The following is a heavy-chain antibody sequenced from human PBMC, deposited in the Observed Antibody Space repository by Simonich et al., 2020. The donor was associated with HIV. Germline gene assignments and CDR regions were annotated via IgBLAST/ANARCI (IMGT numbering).Heavy chain of an antibody. CDR1: GYTFTDYY. V-gene: IGHV1-2*06. CDR2: VSPNNGGT. Sequence: QVQLVQSGAEVKKPGASVKVSCKASGYTFTDYYIHWVRQAPGQGLEWMGRVSPNNGGTDYPQKFQGRVTMTWDTSISTAYLGLSRLRFDDTAVYYCATHGPGSSSSALDIWGQGTTVTVSS. D-gene: IGHD6-6*01. J-gene: IGHJ3*02. CDR3: ATHGPGSSSSALDI.